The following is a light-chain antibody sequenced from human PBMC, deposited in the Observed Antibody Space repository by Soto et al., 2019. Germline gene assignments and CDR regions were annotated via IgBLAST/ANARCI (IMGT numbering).Light chain of an antibody. V-gene: IGKV3-15*01. CDR2: GVS. CDR3: QQYNDWPFT. J-gene: IGKJ3*01. Sequence: ENVLTQSPATLSLSPGGRATLSSRASQSVSNNLAWYQQKLGQAPRIISYGVSTRATGIPARVSGSESGTEFTLTISSLKSEDFEVYYCQQYNDWPFTFGPGTKVDIK. CDR1: QSVSNN.